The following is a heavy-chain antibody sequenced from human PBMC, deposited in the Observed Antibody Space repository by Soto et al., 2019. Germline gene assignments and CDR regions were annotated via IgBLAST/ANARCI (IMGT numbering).Heavy chain of an antibody. CDR1: GFSINTGGVG. Sequence: QITLRESGPALVKPTQTLTLSCTLSGFSINTGGVGVGWIRQPPGKAPVWLALLYWNDDEGYSPSLRYRLIVTKDASENRVVLTMTHLDPTDTGTYYCAKRRAISNKLFFDHWGQGALVTVSS. J-gene: IGHJ4*02. V-gene: IGHV2-5*01. CDR3: AKRRAISNKLFFDH. D-gene: IGHD4-4*01. CDR2: LYWNDDE.